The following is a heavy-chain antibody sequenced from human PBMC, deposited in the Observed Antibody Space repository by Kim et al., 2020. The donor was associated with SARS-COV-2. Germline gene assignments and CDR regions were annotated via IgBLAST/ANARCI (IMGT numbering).Heavy chain of an antibody. D-gene: IGHD3-22*01. CDR2: INHSGST. CDR3: AREKARLPHYYDSSGRKYYFDY. V-gene: IGHV4-34*01. Sequence: SETLSLTCAVYGGSFSGYYWSWIRQPPGKGLEWIGEINHSGSTNYNPSLKSRVTISVDTSKNQFSLKLSSVTAADTAVYYCAREKARLPHYYDSSGRKYYFDYWGQGTLVTVSS. J-gene: IGHJ4*02. CDR1: GGSFSGYY.